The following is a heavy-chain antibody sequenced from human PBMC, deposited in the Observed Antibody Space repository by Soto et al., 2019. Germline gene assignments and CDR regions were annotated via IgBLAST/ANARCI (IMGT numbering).Heavy chain of an antibody. CDR1: GFTFSSYG. CDR2: ISYDGSNK. J-gene: IGHJ6*03. CDR3: AKDMRDIVVVPAARDTTDYYYYYMDV. V-gene: IGHV3-30*18. D-gene: IGHD2-2*01. Sequence: GGSLRLSCAASGFTFSSYGMHWVRQAPGKGLEWVAVISYDGSNKYYADSVKGRFTISRDNSKNTLYLQMNSLRAEDTAVYYCAKDMRDIVVVPAARDTTDYYYYYMDVWGKGTTVTVSS.